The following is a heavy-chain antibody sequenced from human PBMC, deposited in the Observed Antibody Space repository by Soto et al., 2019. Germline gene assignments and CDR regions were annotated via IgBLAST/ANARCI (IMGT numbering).Heavy chain of an antibody. J-gene: IGHJ5*01. V-gene: IGHV1-18*01. CDR1: GYIFTNHR. CDR3: AIDVGEEYYNWLDH. D-gene: IGHD2-2*01. Sequence: GASVKVSCKTSGYIFTNHRINWVLQAPGQGLEWMGWIGTYNGNTKYAKNFQDRVTLTTDILTTTVLMEITSLKSDDTAVYYCAIDVGEEYYNWLDHWGQGTQVTVSS. CDR2: IGTYNGNT.